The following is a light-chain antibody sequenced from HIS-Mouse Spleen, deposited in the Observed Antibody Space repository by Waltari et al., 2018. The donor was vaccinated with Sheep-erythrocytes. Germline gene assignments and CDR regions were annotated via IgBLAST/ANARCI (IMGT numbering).Light chain of an antibody. CDR2: DVS. CDR1: SSDVGGYNH. V-gene: IGLV2-11*01. Sequence: QSALTQPRSVSGSPGQSVTISCTGTSSDVGGYNHVSWYQQHPGKAPKLMIYDVSKRPSGVPDRFSGSKSGNTASLTISGLQAKDEADYYCCSYAGSYNHVFATGTKVTVL. CDR3: CSYAGSYNHV. J-gene: IGLJ1*01.